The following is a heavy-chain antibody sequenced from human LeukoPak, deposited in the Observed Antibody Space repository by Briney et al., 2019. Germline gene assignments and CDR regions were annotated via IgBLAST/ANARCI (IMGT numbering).Heavy chain of an antibody. Sequence: TGGSLRLSCVTSGFTFSTYAMSWVRQAPGKGLEWVSIISGSGGSTYYADSVKGRFTISRDNSKNTLYLQMNSLRAEDTAVYYCSKTQSSGSYYVARFDYWGQGTLVTVYS. CDR3: SKTQSSGSYYVARFDY. CDR1: GFTFSTYA. CDR2: ISGSGGST. V-gene: IGHV3-23*01. J-gene: IGHJ4*02. D-gene: IGHD1-26*01.